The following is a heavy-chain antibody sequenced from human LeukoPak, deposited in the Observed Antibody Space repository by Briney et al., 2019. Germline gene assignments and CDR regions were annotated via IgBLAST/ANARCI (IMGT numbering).Heavy chain of an antibody. V-gene: IGHV4-31*03. CDR3: ARAPYGSGSYGAHFDY. CDR1: GGSISSGGYY. CDR2: IYYSGST. D-gene: IGHD3-10*01. Sequence: PSETLSLTCTVSGGSISSGGYYWSWIRQHPGKGLEWIGYIYYSGSTYYNPSLKSRVTISVDTSKNQFSLKLSSVTAADTAVYYCARAPYGSGSYGAHFDYWGQGTLVTVSS. J-gene: IGHJ4*02.